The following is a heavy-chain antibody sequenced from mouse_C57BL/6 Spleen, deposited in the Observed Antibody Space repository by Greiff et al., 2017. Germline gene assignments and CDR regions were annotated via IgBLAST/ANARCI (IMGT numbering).Heavy chain of an antibody. V-gene: IGHV5-17*01. J-gene: IGHJ3*01. CDR2: ISSGSSTI. CDR3: ARGDYDAWFAY. Sequence: EVQLVESGGGLVKPGGSLKLSCAASGFTFSDYGMHWVRQAPEKGLEWVAYISSGSSTIYYADTVKGRFTISRDNAKNTLFLQMTSLRSEDTAMYYCARGDYDAWFAYWGQGTLVTVSA. CDR1: GFTFSDYG. D-gene: IGHD2-4*01.